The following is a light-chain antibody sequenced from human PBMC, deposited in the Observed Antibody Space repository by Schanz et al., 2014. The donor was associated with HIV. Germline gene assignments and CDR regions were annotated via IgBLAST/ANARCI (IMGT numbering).Light chain of an antibody. CDR2: TNN. Sequence: QSVLTQPPSASGTPGQRVTISCSGSSSNIGSNNVNWYQQFPGTAPKLLIHTNNQRPSGVPGRFSGSKSGTSASLAITGLQAEDEADYYCQSYDSALSGSRVFGGGTKLTVL. J-gene: IGLJ2*01. CDR3: QSYDSALSGSRV. V-gene: IGLV1-44*01. CDR1: SSNIGSNN.